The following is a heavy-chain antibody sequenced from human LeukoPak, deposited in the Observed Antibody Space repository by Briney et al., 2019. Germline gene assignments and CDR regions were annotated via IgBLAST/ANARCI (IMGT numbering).Heavy chain of an antibody. CDR2: IYHSGST. CDR1: GGSISSSNW. D-gene: IGHD2-2*01. CDR3: ARDCLVSPDAFDI. Sequence: KPSETLSLTCAVSGGSISSSNWWSWVRQPPGKGLEWIGEIYHSGSTNYNPSLKSRVTISVDKSKNQFSLKLSSVTAADTAVYYCARDCLVSPDAFDIWGQGTMVTVSS. V-gene: IGHV4-4*02. J-gene: IGHJ3*02.